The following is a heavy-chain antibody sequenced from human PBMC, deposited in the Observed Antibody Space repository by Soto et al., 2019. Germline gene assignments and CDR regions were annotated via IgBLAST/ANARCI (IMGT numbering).Heavy chain of an antibody. Sequence: SLTCAVSGGSISSGGYSLSWIRQPPGKGLEWIGYIYHSGSTYYNPSLKSRVTISVDRSKNQFSLKLSSVTAADTAVYYCARAPIVAGAFDIWGQGTMVTVS. D-gene: IGHD2-15*01. J-gene: IGHJ3*02. CDR3: ARAPIVAGAFDI. CDR1: GGSISSGGYS. V-gene: IGHV4-30-2*01. CDR2: IYHSGST.